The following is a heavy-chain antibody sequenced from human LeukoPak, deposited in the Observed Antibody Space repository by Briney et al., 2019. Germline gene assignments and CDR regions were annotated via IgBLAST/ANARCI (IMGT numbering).Heavy chain of an antibody. J-gene: IGHJ4*02. CDR1: GYTFTGYG. CDR2: ISAYNGNT. D-gene: IGHD3-22*01. CDR3: ARDDYNDSSGYYTFDY. V-gene: IGHV1-18*01. Sequence: ASVKVSCKASGYTFTGYGISWVRQAPGQGLEWMGWISAYNGNTNYAQKLQGRVTMTTDTSTSTAYMELRSLRSDDTAVYYCARDDYNDSSGYYTFDYWGQGTLVTVSS.